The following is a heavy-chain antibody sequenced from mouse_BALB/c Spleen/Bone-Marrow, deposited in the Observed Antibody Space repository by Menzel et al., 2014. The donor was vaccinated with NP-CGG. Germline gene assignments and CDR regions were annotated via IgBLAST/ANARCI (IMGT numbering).Heavy chain of an antibody. CDR3: ARDWYFDV. CDR2: INPSTGYT. J-gene: IGHJ1*01. CDR1: GYTFTSYW. Sequence: VKLQESGAELAKPGASVKMSCKASGYTFTSYWMHWVKQRPGQGLEWIGYINPSTGYTEYNQKFKDKATLTADKSSSTAYMQLSSLTSEDSAVYYCARDWYFDVWGAGTTVTVSS. V-gene: IGHV1-7*01.